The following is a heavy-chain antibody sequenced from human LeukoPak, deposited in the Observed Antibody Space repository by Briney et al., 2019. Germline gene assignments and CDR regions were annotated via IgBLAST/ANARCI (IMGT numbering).Heavy chain of an antibody. Sequence: GGSLRLSCAASGFTFSSYGMHWVRQAPGKGLEWVAFIRYDGSNKYYADSVKGRFTISRDNAKNSLYLQMNSLRAEDTAVYYCARGETINGGYYYYYYYMDVWGKGTTVTVSS. J-gene: IGHJ6*03. CDR2: IRYDGSNK. D-gene: IGHD5-12*01. CDR3: ARGETINGGYYYYYYYMDV. CDR1: GFTFSSYG. V-gene: IGHV3-30*02.